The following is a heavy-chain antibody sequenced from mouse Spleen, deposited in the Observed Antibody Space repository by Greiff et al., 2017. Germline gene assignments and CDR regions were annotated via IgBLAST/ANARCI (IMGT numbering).Heavy chain of an antibody. J-gene: IGHJ3*01. Sequence: VQLQQSGAELVRPGASVKLSCTASGFNITDYYMHWVKQRPEQGLEWIGRIDPEDGDTEYAPKFQGKATMTADTSSNTAYLQLSSLTSEDTAVYYCTTYDYDGAWFAYWGQGTLVTVSA. D-gene: IGHD2-4*01. CDR2: IDPEDGDT. V-gene: IGHV14-1*01. CDR3: TTYDYDGAWFAY. CDR1: GFNITDYY.